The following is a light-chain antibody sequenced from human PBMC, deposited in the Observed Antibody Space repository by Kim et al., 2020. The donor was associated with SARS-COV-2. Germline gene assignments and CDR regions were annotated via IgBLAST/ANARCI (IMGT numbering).Light chain of an antibody. V-gene: IGLV1-40*01. J-gene: IGLJ2*01. CDR3: QSYDSSLNVVV. CDR1: RSNHGADYA. CDR2: RNN. Sequence: RVTLSCTGGRSNHGADYAVHWYRQLPGTAPKLLIYRNNNRPSGVPDRFSGSKSGTSASLAITGLQAEDEADYYCQSYDSSLNVVVFGGGTQLTVL.